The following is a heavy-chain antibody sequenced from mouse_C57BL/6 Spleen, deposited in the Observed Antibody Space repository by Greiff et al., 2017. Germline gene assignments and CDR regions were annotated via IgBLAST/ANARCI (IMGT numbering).Heavy chain of an antibody. V-gene: IGHV1-52*01. CDR3: ARYYGNSYWYFDV. D-gene: IGHD2-1*01. J-gene: IGHJ1*03. Sequence: QVQLQQSGAELVRPGSSVKLSCKASGYTFTSYWMHWVKQRPIQGLEWIGNIDPSDSETHYNQKFKDKATLTVDKSSSTAYMQLSSLTSEDSAVYYCARYYGNSYWYFDVWGTGTTVTVSS. CDR2: IDPSDSET. CDR1: GYTFTSYW.